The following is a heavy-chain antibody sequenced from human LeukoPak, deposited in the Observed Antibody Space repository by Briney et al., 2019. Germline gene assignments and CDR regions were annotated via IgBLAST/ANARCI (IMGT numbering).Heavy chain of an antibody. CDR3: ATDGAGFDT. J-gene: IGHJ5*02. V-gene: IGHV3-11*01. Sequence: GGSLRLSCAASGFTFNDYYMSWIRQAPGKGLEWLSYINIGGTNTHYADSVNGRFTISRDNAKNSLYLEMNNLRAEDTAVYYCATDGAGFDTWGQGVLVTVSS. CDR1: GFTFNDYY. CDR2: INIGGTNT.